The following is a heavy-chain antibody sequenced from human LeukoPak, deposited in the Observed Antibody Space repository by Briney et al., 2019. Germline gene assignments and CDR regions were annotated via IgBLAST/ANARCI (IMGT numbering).Heavy chain of an antibody. CDR3: ARDRLSVGKFRHDAFDI. D-gene: IGHD3-10*01. CDR2: IYYTGHT. CDR1: GGSISSGDYY. Sequence: SQTLSLTCTVSGGSISSGDYYWSGIRQPPGKGLEWIGYIYYTGHTYYNPSLESRVTISVDTSKNQFSLKLSSVTAADTAVYYCARDRLSVGKFRHDAFDIWGQGTMVTVSS. J-gene: IGHJ3*02. V-gene: IGHV4-30-4*01.